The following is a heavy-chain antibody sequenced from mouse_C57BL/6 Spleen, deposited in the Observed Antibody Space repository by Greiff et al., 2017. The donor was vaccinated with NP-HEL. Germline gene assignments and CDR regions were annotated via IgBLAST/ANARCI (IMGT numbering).Heavy chain of an antibody. Sequence: EVQLVESGGDLVKPGGSLKLSCAASGFTFSSYGMSWVRQTPDKRLEWVATISSGGSYTYYPDSVKGRFTISRDNAKNTLYLQMSSLKSEDTAMDYCARLDSLYAMDYWGQGTSVTVSS. CDR1: GFTFSSYG. CDR3: ARLDSLYAMDY. V-gene: IGHV5-6*01. J-gene: IGHJ4*01. CDR2: ISSGGSYT.